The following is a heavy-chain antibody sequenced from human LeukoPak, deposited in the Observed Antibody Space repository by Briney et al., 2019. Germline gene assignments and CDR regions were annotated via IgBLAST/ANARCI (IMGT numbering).Heavy chain of an antibody. CDR2: INPSGGST. CDR3: ARDNSVEDTAWWFDP. J-gene: IGHJ5*02. V-gene: IGHV1-46*01. CDR1: GYTFTGYY. Sequence: ASVKVSCKASGYTFTGYYMHWVRQARGQGLEWMGIINPSGGSTSYAQKFQGRVTMTRDMSTSTDYMELSSLRSEDTAVYYCARDNSVEDTAWWFDPWGQGTLVTVSS. D-gene: IGHD4-23*01.